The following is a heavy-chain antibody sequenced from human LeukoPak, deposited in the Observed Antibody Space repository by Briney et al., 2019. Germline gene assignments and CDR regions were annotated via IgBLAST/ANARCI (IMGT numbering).Heavy chain of an antibody. CDR2: ISSNGGST. Sequence: PGGSLRLSCAASGFTFSSYAMHWVRQAPGKGLEYVSAISSNGGSTYYANSVKGRFTISRDNAKNSLYLQMNSLRAEDTAVYYCARDLFGLGYCSSTSCYTEDYWGQGTLVTVSS. CDR3: ARDLFGLGYCSSTSCYTEDY. J-gene: IGHJ4*02. D-gene: IGHD2-2*02. V-gene: IGHV3-64*01. CDR1: GFTFSSYA.